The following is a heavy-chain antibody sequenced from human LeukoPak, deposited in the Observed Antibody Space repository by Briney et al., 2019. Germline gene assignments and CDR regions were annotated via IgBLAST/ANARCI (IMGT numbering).Heavy chain of an antibody. CDR3: AISLRYFDWLLFD. J-gene: IGHJ4*02. CDR2: INPKSGAT. D-gene: IGHD3-9*01. Sequence: GASVKVSCKASGYPFSDYYLHWVRQAPAQGLEWMGWINPKSGATNYAQKFQGRVTMTRDTSISTAYMELSRLRSDDTAVYYCAISLRYFDWLLFDWGQGTLVTVSS. CDR1: GYPFSDYY. V-gene: IGHV1-2*02.